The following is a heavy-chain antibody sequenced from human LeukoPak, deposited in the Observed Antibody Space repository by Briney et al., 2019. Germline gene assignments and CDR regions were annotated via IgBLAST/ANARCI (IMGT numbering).Heavy chain of an antibody. CDR2: IYYSGST. D-gene: IGHD3-22*01. Sequence: PSETLSLTCTVSGGSISSGGYYWSWIRQHPGKGLEWIGYIYYSGSTYYNPSLKSRVTISVDTSKNQFSLKLSSVTAADTAVYYCARPLASGDSNGYEVYYWGQGTLVTVSS. J-gene: IGHJ4*02. CDR1: GGSISSGGYY. V-gene: IGHV4-31*03. CDR3: ARPLASGDSNGYEVYY.